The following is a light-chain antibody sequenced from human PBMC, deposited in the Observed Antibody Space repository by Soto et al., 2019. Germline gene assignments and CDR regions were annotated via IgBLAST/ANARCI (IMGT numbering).Light chain of an antibody. CDR3: QQYGGSSWT. Sequence: EIVMTHSPATVPVSPGERVTLSCRASQSVSIDLAWYQQQPGRAPRLLIYSASTRATGIPDRFSGSGSGTDFTLTISKLEPGDFAVYYCQQYGGSSWTFGQGTKVDIK. CDR2: SAS. CDR1: QSVSID. V-gene: IGKV3-20*01. J-gene: IGKJ1*01.